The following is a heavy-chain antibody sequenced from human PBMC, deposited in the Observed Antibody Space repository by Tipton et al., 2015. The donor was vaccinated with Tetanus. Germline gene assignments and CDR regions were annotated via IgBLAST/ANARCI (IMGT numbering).Heavy chain of an antibody. Sequence: TLSLTCTVSGGSISGHYWNWIRQPPGKGLEWIGFIYSSGSTNYNPSLKSRVTISVDTSKNQFSLKLNSVTDADTAVYYCARDQARGARGWNYFDYWGQGTLVTVSS. V-gene: IGHV4-59*11. J-gene: IGHJ4*02. CDR1: GGSISGHY. CDR3: ARDQARGARGWNYFDY. D-gene: IGHD1-26*01. CDR2: IYSSGST.